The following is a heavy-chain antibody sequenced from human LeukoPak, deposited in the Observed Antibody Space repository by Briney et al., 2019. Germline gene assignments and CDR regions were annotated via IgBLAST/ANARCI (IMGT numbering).Heavy chain of an antibody. D-gene: IGHD1-1*01. CDR2: MNPNSGNT. CDR1: GYTFTSYG. CDR3: ARGGLEPPYYYYYMDV. Sequence: ASVKVSCKASGYTFTSYGINWVRQATGQGLEWMGWMNPNSGNTGYAQKFQGRVTITRNTSISTAYMELSSLRSEDTAVYYCARGGLEPPYYYYYMDVWGKGTTVTVSS. V-gene: IGHV1-8*03. J-gene: IGHJ6*03.